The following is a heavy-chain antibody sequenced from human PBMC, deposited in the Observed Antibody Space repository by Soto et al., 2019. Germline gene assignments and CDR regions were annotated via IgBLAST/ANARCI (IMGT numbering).Heavy chain of an antibody. Sequence: GSLRLSGAASGXTFSNYEMDWVRQAPGEGVEWVSGIGAASDTYYPVSVQGRFTVSRDNAKKSLYLQMNSLRAGETAVYYCARGVLGPGDYYYGMDVWGQGTTVTVSS. CDR1: GXTFSNYE. D-gene: IGHD7-27*01. J-gene: IGHJ6*02. CDR3: ARGVLGPGDYYYGMDV. CDR2: IGAASDT. V-gene: IGHV3-13*01.